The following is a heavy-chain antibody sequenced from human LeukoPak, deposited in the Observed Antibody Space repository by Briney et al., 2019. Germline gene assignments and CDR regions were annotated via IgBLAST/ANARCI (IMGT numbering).Heavy chain of an antibody. CDR1: GFTLSSYS. D-gene: IGHD4-23*01. Sequence: GGSLRLSCVASGFTLSSYSMSWVRQAPGKGLEWVSAMSGSDTGSWYADSVKGRFTISRDTSKTTLYLQMNSLRAEDTAIYYCAKDARSFGGTYFDYWGQGIQVTVSS. V-gene: IGHV3-23*01. J-gene: IGHJ4*02. CDR3: AKDARSFGGTYFDY. CDR2: MSGSDTGS.